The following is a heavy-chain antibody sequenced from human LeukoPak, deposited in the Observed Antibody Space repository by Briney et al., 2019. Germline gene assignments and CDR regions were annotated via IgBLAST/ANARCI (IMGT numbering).Heavy chain of an antibody. CDR3: ASGPGYYYYYYMDV. CDR2: INPNSGGT. CDR1: GYTCTGYY. V-gene: IGHV1-2*02. J-gene: IGHJ6*03. Sequence: GASVKVSRKASGYTCTGYYMHWVRQAPGQGLEWMGWINPNSGGTNYAQKFQGRVTMTRDTSISTAYMELSRLRSDDTAVYYCASGPGYYYYYYMDVWGKGTTVTISS.